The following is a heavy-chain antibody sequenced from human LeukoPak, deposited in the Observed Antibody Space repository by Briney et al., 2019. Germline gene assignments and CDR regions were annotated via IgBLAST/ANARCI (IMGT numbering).Heavy chain of an antibody. V-gene: IGHV4-34*01. D-gene: IGHD3-10*01. CDR1: GGSFSGYC. CDR3: ARGGDYYGSGIPFDF. Sequence: SETLSLTCAVYGGSFSGYCWSWVRQTPGKGLEWIGEINHSGSTNSIPSLKSRVTISVDTSKNQFSLNLSSVSAADTAVYYCARGGDYYGSGIPFDFWGQGTLVTVSS. CDR2: INHSGST. J-gene: IGHJ4*02.